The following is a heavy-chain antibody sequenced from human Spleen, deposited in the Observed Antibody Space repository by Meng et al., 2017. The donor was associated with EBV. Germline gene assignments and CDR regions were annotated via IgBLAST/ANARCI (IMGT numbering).Heavy chain of an antibody. D-gene: IGHD2/OR15-2a*01. V-gene: IGHV1-46*01. Sequence: QVVQVGADCEKPGASVKVACKASGYTFTSYYVHWVRQAPGQGLEWVGIINPSDGSTSYAQKFQGRVTMTRDTSTSTVYMELSSLRSEDTAIYYCSTSQFDYWGQGTLVTVSS. CDR3: STSQFDY. CDR2: INPSDGST. J-gene: IGHJ4*02. CDR1: GYTFTSYY.